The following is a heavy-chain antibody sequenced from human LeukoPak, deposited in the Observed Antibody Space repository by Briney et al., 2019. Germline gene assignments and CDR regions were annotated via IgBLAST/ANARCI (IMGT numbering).Heavy chain of an antibody. D-gene: IGHD3-10*01. CDR2: ISGSGGTI. J-gene: IGHJ3*02. CDR1: GFTFSSYE. V-gene: IGHV3-48*03. CDR3: ARDEVRSGAFDI. Sequence: GGTLRLSCAAPGFTFSSYEMNWVRQAPGKGLEWVSYISGSGGTIYYGDSVKGRFTISRDNAKNSMYLQMNSLRAEDTAVYYCARDEVRSGAFDIWGQGTMVTVSS.